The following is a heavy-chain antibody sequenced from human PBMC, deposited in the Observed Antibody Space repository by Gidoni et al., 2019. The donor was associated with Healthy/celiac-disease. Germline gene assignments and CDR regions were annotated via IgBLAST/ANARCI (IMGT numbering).Heavy chain of an antibody. CDR3: ARNPGTEYNWFDP. Sequence: QVQLVQSGAEVKKPGSSVKVSFKASGGTFSSYAISWVRQATGQGLEWMGRIIPILGIANYAKKFQGRVTITADKSTSTAYMELSSLRSEDTAVYYCARNPGTEYNWFDPWGQGTLVTVSS. J-gene: IGHJ5*02. D-gene: IGHD1-1*01. V-gene: IGHV1-69*04. CDR2: IIPILGIA. CDR1: GGTFSSYA.